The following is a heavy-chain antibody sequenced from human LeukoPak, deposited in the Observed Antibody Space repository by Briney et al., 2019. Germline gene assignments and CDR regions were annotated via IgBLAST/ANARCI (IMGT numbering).Heavy chain of an antibody. J-gene: IGHJ5*02. CDR3: ARARGNWFDP. CDR2: IYHSGST. V-gene: IGHV4-30-2*01. CDR1: GGSISSGGYS. Sequence: PQTLSLTCAVSGGSISSGGYSWSWIRQPPGKGLEWIGYIYHSGSTYYNPSLKSRVTISVDRSKNQFSLKLSSVTAADTAVYYCARARGNWFDPWGQGTLVTVSS.